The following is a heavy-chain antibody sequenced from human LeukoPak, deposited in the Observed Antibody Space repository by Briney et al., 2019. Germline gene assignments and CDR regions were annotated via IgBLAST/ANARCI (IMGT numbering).Heavy chain of an antibody. J-gene: IGHJ4*02. CDR3: ARAGYGDYIR. CDR2: INHSGST. V-gene: IGHV4-34*01. CDR1: GGSFSGYY. D-gene: IGHD4-17*01. Sequence: SETLSLTCAVYGGSFSGYYWSWIRQPPGKGLEWIGEINHSGSTNYNPSLKSRVTISVDTSKNQFSLQLSSVTAADTAVYFCARAGYGDYIRWGQGTLVTVSS.